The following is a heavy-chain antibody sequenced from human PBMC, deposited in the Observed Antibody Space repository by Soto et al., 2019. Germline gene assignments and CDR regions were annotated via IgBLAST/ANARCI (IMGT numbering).Heavy chain of an antibody. D-gene: IGHD1-20*01. CDR2: IIPILGIA. Sequence: GASVKVSCKASGGTFSSYTISWVRQAPGQGLEWMGRIIPILGIANYAQKFQGRVTITADKSTSTAYMELSSLRSEDTAVYYCASTLRTKRYNWNPHYWGQGTLVTVSS. J-gene: IGHJ4*02. CDR1: GGTFSSYT. CDR3: ASTLRTKRYNWNPHY. V-gene: IGHV1-69*02.